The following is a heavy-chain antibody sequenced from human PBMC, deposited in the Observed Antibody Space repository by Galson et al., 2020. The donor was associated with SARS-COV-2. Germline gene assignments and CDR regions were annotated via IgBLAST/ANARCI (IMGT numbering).Heavy chain of an antibody. V-gene: IGHV3-11*06. CDR2: MSGSRSYT. Sequence: GESLKISCAASVFTFSDYYMSWIRPAPGKGLEWPSYMSGSRSYTNYADSVKGRFTISRDNPKNSLYLQMNDLRAEDTALYFCARSGRDCSGGICYGAEYFQHWGQGALVTVSS. J-gene: IGHJ1*01. CDR3: ARSGRDCSGGICYGAEYFQH. D-gene: IGHD2-15*01. CDR1: VFTFSDYY.